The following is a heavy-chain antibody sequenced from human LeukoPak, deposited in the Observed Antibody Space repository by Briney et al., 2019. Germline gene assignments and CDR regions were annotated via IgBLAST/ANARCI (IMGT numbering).Heavy chain of an antibody. Sequence: GASVKVSCKASGYTFTGYYMHWVRQAPGQGLEWMGWINPNSGGTNYAQKFQGRVTMTRDTSISTAYMELSRLRSDDTAVYYCARCGYYYDSSGPFDYWGQGTLVTVSS. D-gene: IGHD3-22*01. CDR3: ARCGYYYDSSGPFDY. J-gene: IGHJ4*02. V-gene: IGHV1-2*02. CDR2: INPNSGGT. CDR1: GYTFTGYY.